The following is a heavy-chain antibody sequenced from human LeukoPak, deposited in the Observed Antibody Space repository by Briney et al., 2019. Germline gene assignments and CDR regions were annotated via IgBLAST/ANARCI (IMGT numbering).Heavy chain of an antibody. J-gene: IGHJ4*02. D-gene: IGHD1-20*01. CDR3: AKGPHNWNPHGIDY. V-gene: IGHV3-53*01. CDR1: GFIVSSDY. Sequence: PGGSLRLSCAVSGFIVSSDYMSWVRQAPGKGLEWVSVIYSGGNTYYADSVKGRFAISRDNSKNTLYLQMNSLRAEDTAVYYCAKGPHNWNPHGIDYWGRGTLVTVSS. CDR2: IYSGGNT.